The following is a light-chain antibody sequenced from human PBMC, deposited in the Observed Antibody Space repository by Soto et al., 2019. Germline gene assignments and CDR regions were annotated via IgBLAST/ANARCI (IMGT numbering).Light chain of an antibody. CDR2: GAS. V-gene: IGKV3-20*01. CDR3: PQYGSSGT. CDR1: QSVSNNY. Sequence: VLMPSDGNGSVSRASIDIGARLASQSVSNNYLAWYQQKPGQAPRLLIYGASNRATGIPDRFSGSGSGTDFTLPLSRLGPEDFAVYYCPQYGSSGTFGQGTKVDIK. J-gene: IGKJ1*01.